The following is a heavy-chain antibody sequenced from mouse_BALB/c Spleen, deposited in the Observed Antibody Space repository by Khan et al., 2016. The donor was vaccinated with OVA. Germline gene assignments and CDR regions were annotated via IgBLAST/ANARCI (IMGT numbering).Heavy chain of an antibody. CDR2: LDPFSGGI. J-gene: IGHJ3*01. V-gene: IGHV1S135*01. Sequence: EIQLVQSGPELMKPGASVKISCKASGYSFTSYYIHWIMQSHGKSLEWIGYLDPFSGGITYNQKFKGKATLTVDKSSSTAYTYFSNLTSEDSAVYYCTRHGYVAWFTYWGQGTLVTVSA. D-gene: IGHD2-2*01. CDR3: TRHGYVAWFTY. CDR1: GYSFTSYY.